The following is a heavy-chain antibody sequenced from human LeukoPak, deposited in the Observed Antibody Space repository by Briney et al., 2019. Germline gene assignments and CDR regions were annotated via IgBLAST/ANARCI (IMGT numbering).Heavy chain of an antibody. CDR2: VNRDGSET. Sequence: GGSLRLSCAASGFALSSHWMTWVRQVPGRGPEWVANVNRDGSETYYLDSVKGRFTISKDNAKNSLYLQINSLRAEDTALYHCARNNGMDVWGQGTTVIVSS. V-gene: IGHV3-7*03. CDR3: ARNNGMDV. J-gene: IGHJ6*02. CDR1: GFALSSHW.